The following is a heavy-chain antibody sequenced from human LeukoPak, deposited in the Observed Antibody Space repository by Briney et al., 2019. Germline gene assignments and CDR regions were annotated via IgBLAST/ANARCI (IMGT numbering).Heavy chain of an antibody. CDR1: GFTFSSYS. V-gene: IGHV3-23*01. CDR3: AKLGSSYYYDSSDY. CDR2: ISGSGGST. D-gene: IGHD3-22*01. Sequence: GGSLRLSCAASGFTFSSYSMNWVRQAPGKGLEWVSAISGSGGSTYYADSVKGRFTISRDNSKNTLYLQMNSLRAEDTAVYYCAKLGSSYYYDSSDYWGQGTLVTVSS. J-gene: IGHJ4*02.